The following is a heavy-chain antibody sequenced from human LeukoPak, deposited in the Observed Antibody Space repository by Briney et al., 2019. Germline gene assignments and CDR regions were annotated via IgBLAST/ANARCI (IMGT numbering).Heavy chain of an antibody. CDR2: IIPIFGTA. CDR3: AGEGITIFGVGLYYYYYYGMDV. Sequence: SVKVSCKASGGTFSSYAISWVRQAPGQGLEWMGGIIPIFGTANYAQKFQGRVTITADESTSTAYMELSSLRSEDTAVYYCAGEGITIFGVGLYYYYYYGMDVWGQGTTVTVSS. D-gene: IGHD3-3*01. V-gene: IGHV1-69*13. J-gene: IGHJ6*02. CDR1: GGTFSSYA.